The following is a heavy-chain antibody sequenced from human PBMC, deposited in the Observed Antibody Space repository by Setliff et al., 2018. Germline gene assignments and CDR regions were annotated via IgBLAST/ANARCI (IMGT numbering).Heavy chain of an antibody. V-gene: IGHV4-39*07. CDR2: IYYSGST. CDR1: GGSISSSSYY. J-gene: IGHJ4*02. D-gene: IGHD3-10*01. Sequence: PSETLSLTCTVPGGSISSSSYYWGWIRQPPGKGLEWIGSIYYSGSTYYNPSLKSRVTISVDTSKNQFSLKLSSVTAADTAVYYCARDMYYGSGSGDYWGQGTLVTVSS. CDR3: ARDMYYGSGSGDY.